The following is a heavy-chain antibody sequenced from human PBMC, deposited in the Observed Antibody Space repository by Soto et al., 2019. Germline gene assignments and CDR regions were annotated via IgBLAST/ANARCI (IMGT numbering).Heavy chain of an antibody. CDR2: IYYSGST. V-gene: IGHV4-59*08. CDR3: ARLDYDFWSGYFDY. J-gene: IGHJ4*02. CDR1: GGSISSYY. Sequence: ETLSLTCTVSGGSISSYYWSWIRQPPGKGLEWIGYIYYSGSTNYNPSLKSRVTISVDTSKNQFSLKLSSVTAADTAVYYCARLDYDFWSGYFDYWGQGTLVTVSS. D-gene: IGHD3-3*01.